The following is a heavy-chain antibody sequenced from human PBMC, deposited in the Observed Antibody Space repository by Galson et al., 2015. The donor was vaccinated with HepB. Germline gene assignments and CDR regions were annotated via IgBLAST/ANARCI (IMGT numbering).Heavy chain of an antibody. CDR2: INPSGGST. J-gene: IGHJ4*02. Sequence: SVKVSCKASGYPFTDYYVHWVRQAPGQGLEWMGIINPSGGSTSYAQKFQGRVTMTRDTSTSTVYMELSSLRSEDTAVYYCAREGSGYYPPLDYWGQGTLVTVSS. V-gene: IGHV1-46*01. D-gene: IGHD3-22*01. CDR1: GYPFTDYY. CDR3: AREGSGYYPPLDY.